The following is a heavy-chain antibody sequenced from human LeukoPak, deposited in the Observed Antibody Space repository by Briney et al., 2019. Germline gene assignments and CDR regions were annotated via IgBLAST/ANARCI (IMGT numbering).Heavy chain of an antibody. CDR1: GFSLSSYW. V-gene: IGHV3-48*03. J-gene: IGHJ4*02. D-gene: IGHD4-17*01. CDR2: ISSSGSTI. Sequence: GGSLRLSCAASGFSLSSYWVNWVRQAPGKGLEWVSYISSSGSTIYYADSVKGRFTISGDNAKNSLYLQMNSLRAEDTAVYYCARDGTSDTVTTGYWGQGTLVTVSS. CDR3: ARDGTSDTVTTGY.